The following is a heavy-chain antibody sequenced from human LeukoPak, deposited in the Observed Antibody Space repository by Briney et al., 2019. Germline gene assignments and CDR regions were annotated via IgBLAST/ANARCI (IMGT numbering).Heavy chain of an antibody. CDR2: INPNSGGT. V-gene: IGHV1-2*02. CDR1: GYTFTGYY. D-gene: IGHD5-18*01. J-gene: IGHJ4*02. CDR3: ARDLSRTSMVIFDY. Sequence: ASVKVSCKASGYTFTGYYIHWVRQAPGQGLECMGWINPNSGGTKYTQKFQGRVTMTRDTSISTAYMELSSLRSDDTAVYYCARDLSRTSMVIFDYWGQGTLVTVSS.